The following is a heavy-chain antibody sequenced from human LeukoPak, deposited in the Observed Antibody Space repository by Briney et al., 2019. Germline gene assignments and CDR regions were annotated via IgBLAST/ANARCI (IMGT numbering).Heavy chain of an antibody. D-gene: IGHD6-6*01. CDR3: ARGYASGPRRIAARPVHYYYMDV. CDR1: GGSFSGYY. J-gene: IGHJ6*03. Sequence: PSETLSLTCAVYGGSFSGYYWSWIRQPPGKGLEWIGEINHSGSTNYNPSLKSRVTISVDTSKNQFSLKLSSVTAADTAVYYCARGYASGPRRIAARPVHYYYMDVWGKGTTVTVSS. CDR2: INHSGST. V-gene: IGHV4-34*01.